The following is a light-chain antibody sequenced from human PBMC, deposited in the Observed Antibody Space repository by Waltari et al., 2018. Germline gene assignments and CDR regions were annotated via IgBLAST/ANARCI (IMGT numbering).Light chain of an antibody. CDR3: QSYDSSLSASV. V-gene: IGLV1-40*01. CDR2: LNN. CDR1: SSNIGAGYD. Sequence: QSVLTQPPSVSGAPGQRVTIPCTGSSSNIGAGYDVHWYQLLPGTAPKLLIYLNNNRPSGVPDRFSGSKSGTSASLAITGLQAEDEADYYCQSYDSSLSASVFGGGTKLTVL. J-gene: IGLJ3*02.